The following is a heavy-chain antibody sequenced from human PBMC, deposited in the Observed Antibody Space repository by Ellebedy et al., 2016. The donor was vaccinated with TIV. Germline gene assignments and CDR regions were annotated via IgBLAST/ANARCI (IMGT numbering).Heavy chain of an antibody. CDR2: SRNKANSYST. Sequence: GESLKISCAASGFTVSNSYMDWVRQAPGKGLEWVGRSRNKANSYSTEYAASVKGRFTISRDDSKNSVYLQMNSLQTEDTAVYYCARHPSVAGPGDVWGQGTTVTVSS. CDR1: GFTVSNSY. CDR3: ARHPSVAGPGDV. D-gene: IGHD6-19*01. V-gene: IGHV3-72*01. J-gene: IGHJ6*02.